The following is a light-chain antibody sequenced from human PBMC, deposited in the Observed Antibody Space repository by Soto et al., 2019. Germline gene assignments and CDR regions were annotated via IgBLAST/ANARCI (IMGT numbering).Light chain of an antibody. CDR3: SSYAGNTWV. CDR1: SSDVGGYNY. Sequence: QSALTQPPSASGSPGQSVTISCTGTSSDVGGYNYVSWYQQHPGKAPKLMIYEVSKLPSGVPDRFSGSKSGNTASLTVSGLQAEDEADYYCSSYAGNTWVFGTGTKVTVL. J-gene: IGLJ1*01. CDR2: EVS. V-gene: IGLV2-8*01.